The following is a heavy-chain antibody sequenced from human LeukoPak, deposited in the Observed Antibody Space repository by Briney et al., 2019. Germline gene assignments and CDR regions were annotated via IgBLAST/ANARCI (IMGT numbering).Heavy chain of an antibody. V-gene: IGHV3-48*01. D-gene: IGHD2-15*01. Sequence: GGSLRLSCAASGFTFSPYAMNWVRQAPGKGLEWVSFITGDSNTIYYADSMKGRFTVSRDNAENSLYLQMNSLSAEDTAVYYCGRDRMGGSFDYWGQGTLVTVSS. CDR2: ITGDSNTI. J-gene: IGHJ4*02. CDR3: GRDRMGGSFDY. CDR1: GFTFSPYA.